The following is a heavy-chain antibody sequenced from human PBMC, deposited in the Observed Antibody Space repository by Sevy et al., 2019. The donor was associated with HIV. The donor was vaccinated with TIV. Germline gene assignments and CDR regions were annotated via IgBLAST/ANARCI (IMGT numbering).Heavy chain of an antibody. V-gene: IGHV1-2*04. J-gene: IGHJ6*03. Sequence: ASVKVSCKASGYTFTGYYMHWVRQAPGQGLEWMGWINPNSGGTNYAQKFQGWVTMTRDTSISTAYMELSRLRSDDTAVYYCARDGGTGYSSSVDDYYYMDVRGKGTTVTVSS. CDR1: GYTFTGYY. CDR2: INPNSGGT. CDR3: ARDGGTGYSSSVDDYYYMDV. D-gene: IGHD6-13*01.